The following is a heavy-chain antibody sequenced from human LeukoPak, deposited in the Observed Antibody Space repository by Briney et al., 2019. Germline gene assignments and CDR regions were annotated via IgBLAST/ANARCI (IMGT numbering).Heavy chain of an antibody. J-gene: IGHJ4*02. CDR3: ARGEYSSSWDHYYFDY. Sequence: ASVNVSCKASGYTFTGYYMHWVRQAPGQGLEWMGRINPNSGGTNYAQTVQGRVTMTRDTSITTAYLEVSSLRSDDTAVYYCARGEYSSSWDHYYFDYWGQGTLVTVSS. CDR2: INPNSGGT. V-gene: IGHV1-2*06. D-gene: IGHD6-13*01. CDR1: GYTFTGYY.